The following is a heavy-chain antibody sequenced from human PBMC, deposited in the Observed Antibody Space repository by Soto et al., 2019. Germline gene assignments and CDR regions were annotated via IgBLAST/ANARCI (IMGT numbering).Heavy chain of an antibody. CDR1: GFTFSSYS. D-gene: IGHD4-17*01. J-gene: IGHJ4*02. V-gene: IGHV3-21*01. CDR2: ISSSSSYI. CDR3: ARDSDYGDFDY. Sequence: VGSLRLSCAASGFTFSSYSMNWVRQAPGKGLEWVSSISSSSSYIYYADSVKGRFTISRDNAKNSLYLQMNSMRAEDTAVYYCARDSDYGDFDYWGQGTLVNGSS.